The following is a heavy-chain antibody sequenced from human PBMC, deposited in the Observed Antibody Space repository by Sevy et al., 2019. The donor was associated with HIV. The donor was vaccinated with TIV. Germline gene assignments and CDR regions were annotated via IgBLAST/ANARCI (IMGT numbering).Heavy chain of an antibody. CDR3: ANLGYDSSRWGNDAFDI. CDR2: ISWNSGSI. CDR1: GFTFDDYA. Sequence: GGSLRLSCAASGFTFDDYAMHWVRQAPGKGLEWVSGISWNSGSIGYADSVKGRFTISRDNAKNSLYLQMNSLRAEDTALYYCANLGYDSSRWGNDAFDIWGHGTMVTVSS. J-gene: IGHJ3*02. V-gene: IGHV3-9*01. D-gene: IGHD3-22*01.